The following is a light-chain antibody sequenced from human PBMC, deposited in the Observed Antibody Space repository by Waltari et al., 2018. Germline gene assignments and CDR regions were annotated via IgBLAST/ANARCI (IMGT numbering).Light chain of an antibody. CDR3: AAWDNNGHVV. CDR1: SSNIGSNT. J-gene: IGLJ2*01. V-gene: IGLV1-44*01. CDR2: TNY. Sequence: QSVLTQPPSASGTPGQRVIISCSGSSSNIGSNTVHWYQHLPGTAPKLLIFTNYQGPPGVPDRVSASKSGTSAALTISGLRSVDEADYYCAAWDNNGHVVFGGGTKVTIL.